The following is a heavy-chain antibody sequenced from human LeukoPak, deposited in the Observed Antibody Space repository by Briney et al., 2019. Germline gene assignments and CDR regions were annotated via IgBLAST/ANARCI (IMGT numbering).Heavy chain of an antibody. V-gene: IGHV3-30*18. D-gene: IGHD3-9*01. CDR1: GFTFSSYG. CDR2: ISYDGSNK. Sequence: GGSLRLSCAASGFTFSSYGMHWVRQAPGKGLEWVAVISYDGSNKYYADSVKGRFTISRDNSKNTLYLQMNSLRAEDTAVYYCAKAPPLFSSYYYYGMDVWGQGTTVTVSS. CDR3: AKAPPLFSSYYYYGMDV. J-gene: IGHJ6*02.